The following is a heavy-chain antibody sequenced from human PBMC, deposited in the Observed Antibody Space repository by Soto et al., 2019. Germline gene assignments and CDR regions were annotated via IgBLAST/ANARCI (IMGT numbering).Heavy chain of an antibody. V-gene: IGHV1-69*08. CDR2: IIPILGIA. J-gene: IGHJ3*02. CDR3: AIDKGDIVVVVAAIRDAFDI. CDR1: GGTFSSYT. Sequence: QVQLVQSGAEVKKPGCSVKVSCKASGGTFSSYTISWVRQAPGQGLEWMGRIIPILGIANYAQKFQGRVTITADKSTSTGYMELSSLRSEDTAVYYCAIDKGDIVVVVAAIRDAFDIWGQGTMVTVSS. D-gene: IGHD2-15*01.